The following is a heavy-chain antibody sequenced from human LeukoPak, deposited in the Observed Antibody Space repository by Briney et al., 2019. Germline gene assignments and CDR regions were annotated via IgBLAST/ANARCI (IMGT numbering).Heavy chain of an antibody. V-gene: IGHV3-30*18. CDR1: GFPFSSYG. CDR2: ISYDGSNK. D-gene: IGHD3-10*01. CDR3: AKELGSGCPLF. J-gene: IGHJ4*02. Sequence: GRSLRLSCAASGFPFSSYGMQWVRQAPGKGLEWVAVISYDGSNKYYADSVKGRFTISRDNSKNTLYLQMNSLRAEDTAVYYCAKELGSGCPLFWGQGTLVTVSS.